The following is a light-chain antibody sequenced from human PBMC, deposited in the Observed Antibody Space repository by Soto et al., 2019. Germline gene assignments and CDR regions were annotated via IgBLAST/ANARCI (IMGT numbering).Light chain of an antibody. V-gene: IGLV2-14*01. CDR3: SSYTTSSTLEV. CDR2: DVS. J-gene: IGLJ2*01. Sequence: QSVLTQPASVSGSPGQSITISCTGTSSDVGGYNYVSWYQQHPGKAPKLMIYDVSNRPSGVCNRFSGSKSGNTASLTISGLQAEDEADYYCSSYTTSSTLEVFGGGTKLTVL. CDR1: SSDVGGYNY.